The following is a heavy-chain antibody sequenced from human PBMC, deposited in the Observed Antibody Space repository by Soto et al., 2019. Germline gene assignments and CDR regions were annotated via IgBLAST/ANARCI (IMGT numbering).Heavy chain of an antibody. J-gene: IGHJ4*02. V-gene: IGHV3-33*01. CDR3: ARERSRMTTVTTFDY. D-gene: IGHD4-17*01. Sequence: GGSLRLSCAASGFTFSSYGMHWVRQAPGKGLEWVAVIWYDGSNKYYADSVKGRFTISSDNSKNTLYLQMNSLRAEDTAVYYCARERSRMTTVTTFDYWGQGTLVTVSS. CDR2: IWYDGSNK. CDR1: GFTFSSYG.